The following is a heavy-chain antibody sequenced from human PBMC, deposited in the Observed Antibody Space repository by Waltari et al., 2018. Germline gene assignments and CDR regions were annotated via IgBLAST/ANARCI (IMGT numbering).Heavy chain of an antibody. Sequence: GNGLWWIGGIYYSGSTYSNPSLQSRVTISVDTSKNQFSLKLSSVTAADTAVYYCARNDGIVGATTGDFDYWGQGTLVTVSS. J-gene: IGHJ4*02. V-gene: IGHV4-39*01. CDR2: IYYSGST. D-gene: IGHD1-26*01. CDR3: ARNDGIVGATTGDFDY.